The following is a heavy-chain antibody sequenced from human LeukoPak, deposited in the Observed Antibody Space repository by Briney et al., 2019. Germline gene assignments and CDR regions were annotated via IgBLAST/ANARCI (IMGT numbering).Heavy chain of an antibody. Sequence: GGSLRLSCAASGFIFSSYGMHWVRQAPDKGLEWVALIWYDGSNKYYADSVKGRFTISRDNSKNTLYLQMNSLRAEDTAVYYCASFTAMGPFDYWGQGTLVTVSS. V-gene: IGHV3-33*01. CDR1: GFIFSSYG. J-gene: IGHJ4*02. CDR3: ASFTAMGPFDY. CDR2: IWYDGSNK. D-gene: IGHD5-18*01.